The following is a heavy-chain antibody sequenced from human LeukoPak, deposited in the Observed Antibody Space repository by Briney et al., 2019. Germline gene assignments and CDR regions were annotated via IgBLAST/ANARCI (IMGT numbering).Heavy chain of an antibody. CDR3: ARDLVGGGYCSGGSCYPTYNWFDP. Sequence: ASVKVSYKASGYTFTGYYMHWVRQAPGQGLEWMGRINPNSGGTNYAQKFQGRVTMTRDTSISTAYMELSRLRSDDTAVYYCARDLVGGGYCSGGSCYPTYNWFDPWGQGTLVTVSS. J-gene: IGHJ5*02. D-gene: IGHD2-15*01. CDR2: INPNSGGT. CDR1: GYTFTGYY. V-gene: IGHV1-2*06.